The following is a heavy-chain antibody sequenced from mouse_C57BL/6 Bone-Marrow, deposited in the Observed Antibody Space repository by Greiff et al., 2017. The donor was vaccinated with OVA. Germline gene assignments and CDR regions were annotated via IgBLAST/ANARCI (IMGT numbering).Heavy chain of an antibody. CDR1: GYTFTSYW. V-gene: IGHV1-50*01. CDR2: IDPSASYT. CDR3: GSAVFAY. J-gene: IGHJ3*01. Sequence: VQLQQPGAELVKPGASVKLSCKASGYTFTSYWMQWVKQRPGQGLEWIGEIDPSASYTNYNQKFKGKATLTVDTSSSTAYMQLRSLTSEDSAVYYCGSAVFAYWGQGTVVTVSA.